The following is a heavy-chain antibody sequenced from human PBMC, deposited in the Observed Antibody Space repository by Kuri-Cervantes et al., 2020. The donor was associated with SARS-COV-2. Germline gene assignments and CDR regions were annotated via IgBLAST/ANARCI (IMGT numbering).Heavy chain of an antibody. J-gene: IGHJ4*02. CDR2: ISPIVGDT. D-gene: IGHD1-26*01. Sequence: ASVKVSCKASGYTFTSFYLHWLRQAPGQGLEWMAVISPIVGDTTYAQRFRDRVSVTMDTSTSTVYMEVSSLTSEDTAVYYCARSSSGSYSDFEHWGQGTLVTVSS. CDR1: GYTFTSFY. V-gene: IGHV1-46*01. CDR3: ARSSSGSYSDFEH.